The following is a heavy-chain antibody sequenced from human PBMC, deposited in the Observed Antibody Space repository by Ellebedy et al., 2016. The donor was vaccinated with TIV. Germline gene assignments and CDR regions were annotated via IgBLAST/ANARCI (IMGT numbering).Heavy chain of an antibody. Sequence: SVKVSCXASGGTFSSYAISWVRQAPGQGLEWMGGIIPIFGTANYAQKFQGRVTITADESTSTAYMELSSLRSEDTAVYYCARDSGYDDFWSGYYQAYYFDYWGQGTLVTVSS. D-gene: IGHD3-3*01. V-gene: IGHV1-69*13. CDR1: GGTFSSYA. CDR2: IIPIFGTA. J-gene: IGHJ4*02. CDR3: ARDSGYDDFWSGYYQAYYFDY.